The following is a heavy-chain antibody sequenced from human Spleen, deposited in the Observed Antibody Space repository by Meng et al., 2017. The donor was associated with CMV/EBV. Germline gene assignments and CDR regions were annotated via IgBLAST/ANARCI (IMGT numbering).Heavy chain of an antibody. J-gene: IGHJ5*02. CDR3: ARELAVAGSWFDP. CDR2: IQSDGSST. D-gene: IGHD6-19*01. V-gene: IGHV3-74*01. CDR1: GFTFSSYW. Sequence: CAASGFTFSSYWMHWVCQAPGKGLVWVSRIQSDGSSTNYADSVKGRFTISRDNAKNTLYLQMNSLRAEDTAVYYCARELAVAGSWFDPWGQGTLVTVSS.